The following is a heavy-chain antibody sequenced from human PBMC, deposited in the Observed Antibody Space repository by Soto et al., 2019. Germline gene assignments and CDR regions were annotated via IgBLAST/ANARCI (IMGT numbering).Heavy chain of an antibody. Sequence: QVQLVQSGAEVKKPGSSVKVSCKASGGTFSSYSINWVRQAPGQGLEWMGEIIPSFGTANYAQKFQVRVTITADESTSTAYMALSSLRSEDTAVDYCARDGGRDWGGIDYWGQGTLVTVSS. CDR1: GGTFSSYS. J-gene: IGHJ4*02. D-gene: IGHD1-26*01. CDR3: ARDGGRDWGGIDY. CDR2: IIPSFGTA. V-gene: IGHV1-69*01.